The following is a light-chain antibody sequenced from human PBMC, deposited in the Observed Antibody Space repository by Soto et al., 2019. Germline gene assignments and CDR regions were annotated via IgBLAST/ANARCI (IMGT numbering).Light chain of an antibody. J-gene: IGKJ2*01. CDR3: QQYESTPPT. CDR2: WAS. Sequence: DIVMTQSQDSLAVSLGERATINCKSSQSVLYSSNNKNYLAWYQQRPGQPPKLLIYWASTRESGVPDRFSGSGSGTDFTLTSTSLQAEDVAVYYCQQYESTPPTFGQGTKLEIK. V-gene: IGKV4-1*01. CDR1: QSVLYSSNNKNY.